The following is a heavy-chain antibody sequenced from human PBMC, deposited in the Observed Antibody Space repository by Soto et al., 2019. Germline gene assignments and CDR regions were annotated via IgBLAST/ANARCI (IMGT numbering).Heavy chain of an antibody. V-gene: IGHV3-30*18. CDR1: GFTFSSYG. CDR3: AKEGPITMVRGVIIRYYGMDV. Sequence: PWGVLRLSCAASGFTFSSYGMHWVRQAPGKGLEWVAVISYDGSNKYYADSVKGRFTISRDNSKNTLYLQMNSLRAEDTAVYYCAKEGPITMVRGVIIRYYGMDVWGQGTTVTVAS. D-gene: IGHD3-10*01. J-gene: IGHJ6*02. CDR2: ISYDGSNK.